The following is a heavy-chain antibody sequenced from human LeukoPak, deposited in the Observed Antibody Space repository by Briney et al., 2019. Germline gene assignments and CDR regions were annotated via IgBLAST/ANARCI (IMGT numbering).Heavy chain of an antibody. J-gene: IGHJ3*02. V-gene: IGHV4-59*01. CDR3: ATATNGDSHILTGAGAFDI. CDR1: GDSIHDDH. CDR2: VYYRGSA. Sequence: SETLSLTCTVSGDSIHDDHFTWMRQPPGRGLEWIGFVYYRGSAKYNPSLESRVTISVDTSKNQFSVKLSCVTAADTAVYYCATATNGDSHILTGAGAFDIWGQGTIVTVSS. D-gene: IGHD3-9*01.